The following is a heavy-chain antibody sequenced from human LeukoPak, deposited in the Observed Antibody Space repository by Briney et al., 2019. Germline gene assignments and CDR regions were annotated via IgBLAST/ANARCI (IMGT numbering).Heavy chain of an antibody. D-gene: IGHD6-13*01. CDR3: ARHLSAAGPVYYFDY. V-gene: IGHV4-59*08. CDR1: GGSISSYY. J-gene: IGHJ4*02. Sequence: SETLSLTRTVSGGSISSYYWSWIRQPPGKGLEWIGYIYYSGSTNYNPSLKSRVTISVDTSKNQFSLKLSSVTAADTAVYYCARHLSAAGPVYYFDYWGQGTLVTVSS. CDR2: IYYSGST.